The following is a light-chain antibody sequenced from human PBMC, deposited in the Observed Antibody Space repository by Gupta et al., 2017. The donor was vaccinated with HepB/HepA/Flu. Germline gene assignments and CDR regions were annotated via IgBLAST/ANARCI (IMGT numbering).Light chain of an antibody. Sequence: DIQMTQSPSSLSASVGDRVTITCRASQSISTSLNWYQQKPGKPPRLLIYAASALQGGVPSRFSGSGSGTDFALTISSLQPEDFATYFCQQTYSTLWTFGQGTKVEIK. CDR3: QQTYSTLWT. CDR2: AAS. V-gene: IGKV1-39*01. J-gene: IGKJ1*01. CDR1: QSISTS.